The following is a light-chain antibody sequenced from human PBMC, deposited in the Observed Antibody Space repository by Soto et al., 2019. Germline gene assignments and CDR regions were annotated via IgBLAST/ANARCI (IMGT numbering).Light chain of an antibody. CDR1: KLGTKY. CDR3: QAWDSNTYV. V-gene: IGLV3-1*01. CDR2: QDA. Sequence: SYELTQPPSVSVSPGQTASITCSGDKLGTKYVAWYQQKAGQSPVVVIYQDARRPSGIPERFSGSNSGNTATLTISGTQAMDEADYYCQAWDSNTYVFGTGTKPTVL. J-gene: IGLJ1*01.